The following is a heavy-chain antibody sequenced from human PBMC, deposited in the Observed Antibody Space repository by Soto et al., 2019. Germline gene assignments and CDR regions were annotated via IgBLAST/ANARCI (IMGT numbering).Heavy chain of an antibody. CDR1: GFTFSSYA. CDR3: ARDGGLWFGELDV. D-gene: IGHD3-10*01. V-gene: IGHV3-30-3*01. J-gene: IGHJ6*02. CDR2: ISYDGSNK. Sequence: GGSLRLSCAASGFTFSSYAMQWVRQAPGKGLEWVAVISYDGSNKYYADSVKGRFTISRDNSKNTLYLQMNSLRAEDTAVYYCARDGGLWFGELDVWGQGTTVTVSS.